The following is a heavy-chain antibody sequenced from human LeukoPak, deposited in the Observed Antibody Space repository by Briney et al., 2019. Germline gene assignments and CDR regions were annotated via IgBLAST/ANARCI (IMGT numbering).Heavy chain of an antibody. V-gene: IGHV3-64D*06. J-gene: IGHJ4*02. CDR3: VKGGAYTTSPNFDY. CDR1: GFTFITYA. CDR2: ISSNGGST. Sequence: GGSPRLSCSASGFTFITYAMHWVRQAPGKGLEYVSAISSNGGSTYYADFVKGRFTISRDNSKKTLYLQMSSLRAEDTAIYYCVKGGAYTTSPNFDYWGQGTLVTVSS. D-gene: IGHD6-6*01.